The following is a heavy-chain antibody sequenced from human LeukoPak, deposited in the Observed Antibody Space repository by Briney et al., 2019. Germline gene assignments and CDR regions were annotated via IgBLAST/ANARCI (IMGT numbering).Heavy chain of an antibody. CDR2: VYSCGST. V-gene: IGHV3-53*01. CDR3: AVIYSGTYYGMSY. J-gene: IGHJ4*02. Sequence: GGSLRLSCAASGFTVSTNYMTWVRQAPGKGLDGVSVVYSCGSTYYAVSGKGRFTVSRDNSKNKLYLQMDSLRAEDTAMYYCAVIYSGTYYGMSYWGQGTLVTVSS. CDR1: GFTVSTNY. D-gene: IGHD1-26*01.